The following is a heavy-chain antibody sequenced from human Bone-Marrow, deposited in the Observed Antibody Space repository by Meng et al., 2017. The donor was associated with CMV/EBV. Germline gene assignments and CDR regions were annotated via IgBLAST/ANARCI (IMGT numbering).Heavy chain of an antibody. CDR1: GYTFTSYY. Sequence: SVKVSCKASGYTFTSYYMHWVRQAPGQGLEWMGGIIPIFGTANYAQKFQGRVTITTDESTSTAYMELSSLRSEDTAVYYCARDRWSGGDCSSTSCYGYYYYGMDVWGQGTTVTVSS. D-gene: IGHD2-2*01. CDR3: ARDRWSGGDCSSTSCYGYYYYGMDV. CDR2: IIPIFGTA. J-gene: IGHJ6*02. V-gene: IGHV1-69*05.